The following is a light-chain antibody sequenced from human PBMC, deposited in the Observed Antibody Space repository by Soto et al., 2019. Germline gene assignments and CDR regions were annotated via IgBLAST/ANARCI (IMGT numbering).Light chain of an antibody. CDR3: SSYTSSGTLWV. V-gene: IGLV2-14*01. CDR1: SSDVGGYNY. Sequence: QCALTQPASVSGSPGQSITISCTGTSSDVGGYNYVSWYQQHPGKAPKLMIYDVSNRPSGVSNRFSGSKSGNTASLTISGLQAEDEADYYCSSYTSSGTLWVFGGGTKLTVL. CDR2: DVS. J-gene: IGLJ3*02.